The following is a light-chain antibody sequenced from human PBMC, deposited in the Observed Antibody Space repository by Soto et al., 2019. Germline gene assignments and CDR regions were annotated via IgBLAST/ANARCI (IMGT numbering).Light chain of an antibody. CDR1: SSDVGGYNY. CDR2: DVS. J-gene: IGLJ1*01. V-gene: IGLV2-14*03. CDR3: SSYTSSSTYV. Sequence: QSALTQPASVSGSPGQSIAISCTGTSSDVGGYNYVSWYQHHPGKAPTVMIYDVSNRPSGVSDRFSGSKSGNTASLTISGLQADDEADYYCSSYTSSSTYVFGTGT.